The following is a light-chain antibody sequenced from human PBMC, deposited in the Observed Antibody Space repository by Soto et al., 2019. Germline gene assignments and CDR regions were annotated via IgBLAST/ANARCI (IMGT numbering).Light chain of an antibody. CDR2: SAS. Sequence: EIVLTQSPATLSLSPGERATLSCRASQSVGNDLVWYHHKPGQAPRLLIYSASNRATGIPAWFSGSWSGTDFTLTISSLEHEDFAVYYCQQRTNWPPTFGGGTKVEIK. V-gene: IGKV3-11*01. CDR3: QQRTNWPPT. J-gene: IGKJ4*01. CDR1: QSVGND.